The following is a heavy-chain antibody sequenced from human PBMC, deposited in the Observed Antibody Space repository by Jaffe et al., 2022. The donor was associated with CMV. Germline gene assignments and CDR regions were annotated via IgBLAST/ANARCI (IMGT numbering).Heavy chain of an antibody. J-gene: IGHJ4*02. CDR3: ARDPKGDYGGNSGLRVGGFDY. D-gene: IGHD4-17*01. CDR1: GGTFSSYA. V-gene: IGHV1-69*01. Sequence: QVQLVQSGAEVKKPGSSVKVSCKASGGTFSSYAISWVRQAPGQGLEWMGGIIPIFGTANYAQKFQGRVTITADESTSTAYMELSSLRSEDTAVYYCARDPKGDYGGNSGLRVGGFDYWGQGTLVTVSS. CDR2: IIPIFGTA.